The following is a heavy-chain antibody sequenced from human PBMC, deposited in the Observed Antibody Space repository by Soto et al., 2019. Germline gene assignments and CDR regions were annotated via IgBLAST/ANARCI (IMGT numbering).Heavy chain of an antibody. J-gene: IGHJ4*02. CDR3: ARLESRGGVIIDY. CDR1: GGSISSSSYY. Sequence: PSETLSLTCTVSGGSISSSSYYWGWIRQPPGKGLEWIGSIYYSGSTYYNPSLKIRVTISVDTSKNQFSLKLSSVTAADTAVYYCARLESRGGVIIDYWGQGTLVTVSS. CDR2: IYYSGST. D-gene: IGHD2-21*01. V-gene: IGHV4-39*01.